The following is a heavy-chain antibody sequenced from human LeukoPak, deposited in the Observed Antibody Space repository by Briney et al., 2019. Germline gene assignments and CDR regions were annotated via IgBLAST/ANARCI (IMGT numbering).Heavy chain of an antibody. V-gene: IGHV3-15*01. Sequence: PGRSLRLSCAASGFTFSSYGMHWVRQAPGKGLEWVGRIKSKTDGGTTDYAAPVKGRFSISRDDSKNTLYLQMNSLKIEDTAVYYCSAPWGNAGYWGQGTLVTVSS. CDR1: GFTFSSYG. D-gene: IGHD3-16*01. CDR2: IKSKTDGGTT. J-gene: IGHJ4*02. CDR3: SAPWGNAGY.